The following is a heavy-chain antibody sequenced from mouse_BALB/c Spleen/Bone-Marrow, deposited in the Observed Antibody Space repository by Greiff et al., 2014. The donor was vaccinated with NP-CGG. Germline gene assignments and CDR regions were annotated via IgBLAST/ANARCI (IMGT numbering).Heavy chain of an antibody. V-gene: IGHV5-6-3*01. Sequence: VQLQQSGGGLVQPGGSLKLPCAASGFTFSSYGMSWVRQTPDKRLELVATSNSNGGSTYYPDSVKGRFTISRDNAKNTLYLQMSSLKSEDTAMYYCARERDGYFRDAMDYWGQGTSVTVSS. CDR1: GFTFSSYG. J-gene: IGHJ4*01. CDR2: SNSNGGST. CDR3: ARERDGYFRDAMDY. D-gene: IGHD2-3*01.